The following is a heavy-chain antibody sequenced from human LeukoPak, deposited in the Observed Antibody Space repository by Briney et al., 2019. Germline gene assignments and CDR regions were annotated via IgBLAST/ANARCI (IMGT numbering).Heavy chain of an antibody. J-gene: IGHJ4*02. CDR3: ARVIGTGYSSGWPVYY. D-gene: IGHD6-19*01. Sequence: GGSLRLSCAASGFTFSSYGMHWVRQAPGKGLEWVAVIWYDGSNKYYADSVKGRFTISRDNSKNTLYLQMNSLRAEDTAVYYCARVIGTGYSSGWPVYYWGQGTLVTVSS. V-gene: IGHV3-33*01. CDR1: GFTFSSYG. CDR2: IWYDGSNK.